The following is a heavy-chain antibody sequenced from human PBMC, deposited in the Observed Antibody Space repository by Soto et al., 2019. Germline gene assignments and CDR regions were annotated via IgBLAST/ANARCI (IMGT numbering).Heavy chain of an antibody. Sequence: EVQLLESGGDLVQSGGSLRLSCAASRFTFSNYAMSWVRQAPGKALEWVSSVSALGDITYYADSVKGRCTISRDNSNKALFLDLNGPRAEDTALCRCAGGERGVSGSPASSYYSGVAVWCQGTTLTVSS. CDR2: VSALGDIT. CDR1: RFTFSNYA. CDR3: AGGERGVSGSPASSYYSGVAV. V-gene: IGHV3-23*01. J-gene: IGHJ6*02. D-gene: IGHD3-16*01.